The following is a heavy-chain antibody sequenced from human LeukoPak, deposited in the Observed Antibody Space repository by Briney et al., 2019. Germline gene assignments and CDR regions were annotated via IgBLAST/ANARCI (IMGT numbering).Heavy chain of an antibody. Sequence: SETLPLTCAVYGGSFSGYYWSWIRQPPGKGLEWIGEINHSGSTNYNPSLKSRVTISVDTSKNQFSLKLSSVTAADTAVYYCARDRYYYDSSGYRTFDIWGQGTMVTVSS. CDR3: ARDRYYYDSSGYRTFDI. J-gene: IGHJ3*02. CDR2: INHSGST. CDR1: GGSFSGYY. D-gene: IGHD3-22*01. V-gene: IGHV4-34*01.